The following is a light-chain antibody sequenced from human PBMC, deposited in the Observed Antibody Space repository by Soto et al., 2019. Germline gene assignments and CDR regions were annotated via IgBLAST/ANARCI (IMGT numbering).Light chain of an antibody. V-gene: IGLV2-14*01. CDR1: SSDVGLFNY. CDR3: SSYTSSSPLV. CDR2: EVT. J-gene: IGLJ1*01. Sequence: QSALTQPASVSGSPGQSITISCTGTSSDVGLFNYVSWYQQHPGRAPKLLIYEVTNRPAGVSNRFSGSKSGNTASLTISGLQAEDEADYYCSSYTSSSPLVFGSGTKFTVL.